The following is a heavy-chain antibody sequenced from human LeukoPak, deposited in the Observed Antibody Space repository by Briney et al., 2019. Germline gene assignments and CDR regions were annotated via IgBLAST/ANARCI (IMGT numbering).Heavy chain of an antibody. V-gene: IGHV3-21*01. Sequence: GGSLRLSCVASGFTFSTYSMNWVRQAPGKGLQWVSSISGSSSFISYADSVKGRFTISRDNAKNSLYLQMNSLRAEDTAVYYCARGISYWGQGTLVTVSS. CDR2: ISGSSSFI. CDR3: ARGISY. D-gene: IGHD1-14*01. J-gene: IGHJ4*02. CDR1: GFTFSTYS.